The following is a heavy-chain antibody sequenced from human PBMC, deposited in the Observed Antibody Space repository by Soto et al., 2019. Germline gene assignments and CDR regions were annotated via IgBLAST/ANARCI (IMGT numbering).Heavy chain of an antibody. Sequence: QVQLVQSGAEVKKPGASVKVSCKASGYTFTSYDINWVRQATGQGLEWMGWMNPNNGNTGYAQKFQCRVTMTRNTSISTAYMELSSLRSEDTAVYYCARQYYDFWSGYNYGMDVWGQGTTVTVSS. J-gene: IGHJ6*02. V-gene: IGHV1-8*01. D-gene: IGHD3-3*01. CDR1: GYTFTSYD. CDR2: MNPNNGNT. CDR3: ARQYYDFWSGYNYGMDV.